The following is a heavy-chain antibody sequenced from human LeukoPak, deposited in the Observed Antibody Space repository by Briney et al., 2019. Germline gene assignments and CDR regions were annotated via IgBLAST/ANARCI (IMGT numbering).Heavy chain of an antibody. CDR1: GGSFSGYY. Sequence: SETLSLTCAVYGGSFSGYYWSSIRQPPGKGLEWIGEINHSGSTNYNPSLKSRVTISVDTSKNQFSLKLSSVTAADTAVYYCARGYGRDGYNFDYWGQGTLVTVSS. CDR2: INHSGST. CDR3: ARGYGRDGYNFDY. D-gene: IGHD5-24*01. J-gene: IGHJ4*02. V-gene: IGHV4-34*01.